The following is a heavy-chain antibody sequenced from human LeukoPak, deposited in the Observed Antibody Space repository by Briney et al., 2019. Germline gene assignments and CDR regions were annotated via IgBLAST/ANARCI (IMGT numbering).Heavy chain of an antibody. J-gene: IGHJ3*02. D-gene: IGHD5-12*01. Sequence: SQTLSLTCTVSGGSISRGGYYWSWIRQHPGKGLKWIGYIYNSRSTYYNPSLKSRVTISVDTSKNQFSLKLSSVSAADTAVYYCAGLRGRPHAFDIWGQGTVVTVSS. CDR3: AGLRGRPHAFDI. CDR1: GGSISRGGYY. CDR2: IYNSRST. V-gene: IGHV4-31*03.